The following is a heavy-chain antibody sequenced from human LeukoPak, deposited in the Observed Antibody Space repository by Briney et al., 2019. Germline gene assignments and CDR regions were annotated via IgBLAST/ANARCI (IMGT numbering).Heavy chain of an antibody. CDR2: IYYSGST. Sequence: SETLSLTCTVSGGSISSSNYYWGWIRQPPGKGLEWIGSIYYSGSTYYNPSLKSRVTISVDTSKNQFSLKLSSVTAADTAVYYRARDYGGHWYFDLWGRGTLVTVSS. V-gene: IGHV4-39*07. J-gene: IGHJ2*01. CDR3: ARDYGGHWYFDL. D-gene: IGHD4-23*01. CDR1: GGSISSSNYY.